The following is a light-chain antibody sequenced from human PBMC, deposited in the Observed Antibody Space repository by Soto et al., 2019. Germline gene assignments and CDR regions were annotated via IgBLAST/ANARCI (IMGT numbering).Light chain of an antibody. J-gene: IGKJ2*01. V-gene: IGKV2-28*01. CDR3: MQSLETSYT. Sequence: DIVLTQSPLSLPVTPGEAASISCRSSQSLLDSNGYNYLDWYVQKPGQSPQLLIYMRSNRSSGVADRFSGSGSGTDFTLKISRVEAEDVGVYYCMQSLETSYTFGQGTKLEIK. CDR2: MRS. CDR1: QSLLDSNGYNY.